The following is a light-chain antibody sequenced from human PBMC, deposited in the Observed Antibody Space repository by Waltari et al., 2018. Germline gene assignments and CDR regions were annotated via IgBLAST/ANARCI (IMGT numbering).Light chain of an antibody. Sequence: DIVMTQSPLSLPVTPGAPASIPCRSSQSLLHSNGYNYLDWYLQKPGQSPQLLIYLGSSRASGVPDRFSGSGSGTDFTLKISRVEAEDVGVYYCMQALQTRAFGQGTKLEIK. V-gene: IGKV2-28*01. CDR1: QSLLHSNGYNY. CDR3: MQALQTRA. J-gene: IGKJ2*01. CDR2: LGS.